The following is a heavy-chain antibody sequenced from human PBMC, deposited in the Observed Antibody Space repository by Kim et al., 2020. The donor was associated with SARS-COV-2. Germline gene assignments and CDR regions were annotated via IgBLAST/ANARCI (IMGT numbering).Heavy chain of an antibody. Sequence: SETLSLTCTVSGGSISSGGYYWSWIRQHPGKGLEWIGYIYYSGSTYYNPSLKSRVTISVDTSKNQFSLKLSSVTAADTAVYYCARGGNNIVVVPAASVHSYYGMDVWGPGTTVTVSS. J-gene: IGHJ6*02. CDR1: GGSISSGGYY. D-gene: IGHD2-2*01. CDR3: ARGGNNIVVVPAASVHSYYGMDV. CDR2: IYYSGST. V-gene: IGHV4-31*03.